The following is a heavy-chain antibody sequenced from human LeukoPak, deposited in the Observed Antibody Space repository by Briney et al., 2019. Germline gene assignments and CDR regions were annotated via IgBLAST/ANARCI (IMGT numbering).Heavy chain of an antibody. Sequence: SETLSLTCAVYGGSFSGYYWSWIRQPPGKGLEWIGEVNHSGSTNYNPSLKSRVTISVDTSKNQFSLKLSSVTAADMAVYYCARFLGAHRAVDYWGQGTLVTVSS. D-gene: IGHD1-26*01. J-gene: IGHJ4*02. V-gene: IGHV4-34*01. CDR2: VNHSGST. CDR3: ARFLGAHRAVDY. CDR1: GGSFSGYY.